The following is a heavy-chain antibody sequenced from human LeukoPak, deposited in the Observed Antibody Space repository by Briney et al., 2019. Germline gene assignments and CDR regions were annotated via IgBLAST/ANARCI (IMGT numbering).Heavy chain of an antibody. J-gene: IGHJ1*01. V-gene: IGHV3-49*04. D-gene: IGHD3-16*01. CDR2: IRSKAYGGTT. CDR1: GFTFSSYA. Sequence: GGSLRLSCAASGFTFSSYAMSWVRQAPGKGLEWVGFIRSKAYGGTTEYAASVKGRFTISRDDSKSIAYLQMNSLKTEDTAVYYCTRDQFLFGDRILGPYFQHWGQGTLVTVSS. CDR3: TRDQFLFGDRILGPYFQH.